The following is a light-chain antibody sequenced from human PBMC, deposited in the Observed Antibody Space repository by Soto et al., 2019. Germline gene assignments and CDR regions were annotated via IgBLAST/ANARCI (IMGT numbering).Light chain of an antibody. J-gene: IGKJ1*01. CDR3: QQYGGSPRT. CDR1: QSVSRNC. V-gene: IGKV3-20*01. CDR2: GAS. Sequence: EIALTQSPGSLCLSPGQRTTLSCRASQSVSRNCLVWYQKKPGQAPRLLIYGASGRATGIPDRFSGSGSGTDFTLTISRLEPEDFAVYYCQQYGGSPRTFGQGTKVDI.